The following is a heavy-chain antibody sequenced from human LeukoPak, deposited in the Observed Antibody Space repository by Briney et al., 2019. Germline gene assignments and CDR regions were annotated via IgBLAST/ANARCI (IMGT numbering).Heavy chain of an antibody. Sequence: GGSLRLSCAASGFIFSDYYMNWVRQAPGKGLEWVSVIYSGGTTYYADSVKGRFTISRDNSKNTLYLQMNSLTAEDTAVYYCARGSTGPDYWGQGTLVTVSS. CDR3: ARGSTGPDY. D-gene: IGHD6-19*01. J-gene: IGHJ4*02. CDR2: IYSGGTT. CDR1: GFIFSDYY. V-gene: IGHV3-53*01.